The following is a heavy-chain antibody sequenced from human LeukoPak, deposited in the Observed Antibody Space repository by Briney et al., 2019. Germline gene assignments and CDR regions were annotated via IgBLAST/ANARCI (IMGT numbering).Heavy chain of an antibody. Sequence: PSETLSLTCTVSGGSISSYYWSWIRQPPGKGLEWIGYIYYSGSTNYNPSLKSRVTISVDTSKNQFSLKLSSVTAADTAVYYCARGVAGLWFDPWGQGTLVTVSS. CDR3: ARGVAGLWFDP. CDR2: IYYSGST. D-gene: IGHD3-9*01. CDR1: GGSISSYY. V-gene: IGHV4-59*01. J-gene: IGHJ5*02.